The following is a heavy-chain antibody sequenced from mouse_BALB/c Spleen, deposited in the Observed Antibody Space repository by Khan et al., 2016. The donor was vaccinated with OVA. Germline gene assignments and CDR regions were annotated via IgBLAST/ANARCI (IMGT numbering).Heavy chain of an antibody. CDR3: ARGTFDY. Sequence: EVQLQQSGPELMKPGASVYISCKASDYSFTSYYIHWVKQSHGKSLEWIGYIDPFNGGTDYNQKFKGKATLTVDKSSNTAYMHLSSLTSEDSAVYYCARGTFDYWGQGTLVTVSA. V-gene: IGHV1S135*01. CDR2: IDPFNGGT. CDR1: DYSFTSYY. J-gene: IGHJ3*01. D-gene: IGHD3-3*01.